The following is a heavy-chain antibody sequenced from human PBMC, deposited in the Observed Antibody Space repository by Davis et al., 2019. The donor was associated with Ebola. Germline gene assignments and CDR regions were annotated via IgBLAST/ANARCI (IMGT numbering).Heavy chain of an antibody. Sequence: SVKVSCKASGGTFSSYTINWVRQAPGQGLEWMGRIIPIFGIADYAQKFQGRVTITADKSTTTAYMELSSPRSEDTAVYYCAKTVDYGDYVLTGLDVWGQGTTVIVSS. CDR2: IIPIFGIA. CDR1: GGTFSSYT. J-gene: IGHJ6*02. D-gene: IGHD4-17*01. CDR3: AKTVDYGDYVLTGLDV. V-gene: IGHV1-69*02.